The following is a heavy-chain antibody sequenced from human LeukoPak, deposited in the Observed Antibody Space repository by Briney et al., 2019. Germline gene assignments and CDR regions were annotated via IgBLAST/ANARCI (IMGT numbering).Heavy chain of an antibody. V-gene: IGHV3-33*01. Sequence: GGSRRLAWAPAGLSSSSYGMHWVPRAPGKGRGRVAVIWYDGSNKYYADSVKGRFTISRDNPKNTLYLQMNSLRAEDTAVYYCARDKAGTTRGYFDYWGQGTLVTVSS. D-gene: IGHD1-7*01. CDR3: ARDKAGTTRGYFDY. CDR1: GLSSSSYG. CDR2: IWYDGSNK. J-gene: IGHJ4*02.